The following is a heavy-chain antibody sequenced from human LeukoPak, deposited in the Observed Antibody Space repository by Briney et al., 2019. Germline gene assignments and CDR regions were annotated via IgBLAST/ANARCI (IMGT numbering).Heavy chain of an antibody. Sequence: PGGSLRLSCAASGFTFSSYWMHWVRQAPGKGLVWVSRIKSDGSSTSYADSVKGRFTISRDNAKNTLYLQMNSLRAEDTAVYYCARGEGIIRRYYYDSSGYPDYWGQGTLVTVSS. CDR3: ARGEGIIRRYYYDSSGYPDY. D-gene: IGHD3-22*01. J-gene: IGHJ4*02. CDR2: IKSDGSST. V-gene: IGHV3-74*01. CDR1: GFTFSSYW.